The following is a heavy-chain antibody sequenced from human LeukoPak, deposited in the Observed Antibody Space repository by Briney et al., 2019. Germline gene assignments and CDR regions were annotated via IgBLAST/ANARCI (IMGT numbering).Heavy chain of an antibody. D-gene: IGHD5-24*01. CDR2: ISYDGSNK. Sequence: GGSLRLSCAVSGFTFSNYAMHWVRQAPGKGLEWVAVISYDGSNKYYADSVKGRFTISRDNSKNTLYLQMNSLRAEDTAVYHCARGKWLQLKYFDYWGQGTLVTVSS. J-gene: IGHJ4*02. CDR1: GFTFSNYA. CDR3: ARGKWLQLKYFDY. V-gene: IGHV3-30-3*01.